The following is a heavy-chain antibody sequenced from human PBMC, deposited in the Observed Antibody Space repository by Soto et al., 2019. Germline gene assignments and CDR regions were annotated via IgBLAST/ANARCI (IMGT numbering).Heavy chain of an antibody. D-gene: IGHD3-3*01. CDR2: ISSSSSTI. J-gene: IGHJ3*02. Sequence: GGSLRLSCAASGFTFSSYSMNWVRQAPGKGLEWVSYISSSSSTIYYADSVKGRFTISRDNAKNSLYLQMNSLRAEDTAGYYCAREGGRRGATIFGVVKAFDIWGQGTMVTVSS. CDR1: GFTFSSYS. V-gene: IGHV3-48*01. CDR3: AREGGRRGATIFGVVKAFDI.